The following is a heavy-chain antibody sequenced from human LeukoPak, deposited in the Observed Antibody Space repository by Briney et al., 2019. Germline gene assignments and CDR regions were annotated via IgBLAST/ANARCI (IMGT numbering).Heavy chain of an antibody. J-gene: IGHJ4*02. CDR2: INHSGST. Sequence: GSLRLSCAASGFTFSSYAMSWVRQPPGKGLEWIGEINHSGSTNYNPSLKSRVTISVDTSKNQFSLKLSSVTAADTAVYYCAREGRRYYYGSGSPYFDYWGQGTLVTVSS. D-gene: IGHD3-10*01. V-gene: IGHV4-34*01. CDR1: GFTFSSYA. CDR3: AREGRRYYYGSGSPYFDY.